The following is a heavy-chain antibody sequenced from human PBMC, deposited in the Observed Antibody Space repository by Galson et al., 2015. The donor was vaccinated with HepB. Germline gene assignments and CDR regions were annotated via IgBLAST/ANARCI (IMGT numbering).Heavy chain of an antibody. Sequence: SLRLSCAASGFTFSSYGMHWVRQAPGKGLEWVAFIWYDGSNKYYADSVKDRFTISRDNSKNTLYLQMNSLRAEDTAVYYCAKAQAGYSSSWYPREYFQHWGQGTLVTVSS. CDR1: GFTFSSYG. J-gene: IGHJ1*01. D-gene: IGHD6-13*01. CDR2: IWYDGSNK. CDR3: AKAQAGYSSSWYPREYFQH. V-gene: IGHV3-33*06.